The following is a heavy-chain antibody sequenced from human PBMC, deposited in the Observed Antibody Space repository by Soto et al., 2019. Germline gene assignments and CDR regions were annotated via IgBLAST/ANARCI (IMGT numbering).Heavy chain of an antibody. Sequence: PGGSLRLSCAASGFTFSSYAMSLVRQAPGKGLEWVSSISGSGGSTYYADSVKGRFTISRDNSKNTLYLQMNSLRAEDTAVYYCAKESSGWRQWFDYWGQGTLVTVSS. CDR1: GFTFSSYA. J-gene: IGHJ4*02. V-gene: IGHV3-23*01. D-gene: IGHD6-19*01. CDR2: ISGSGGST. CDR3: AKESSGWRQWFDY.